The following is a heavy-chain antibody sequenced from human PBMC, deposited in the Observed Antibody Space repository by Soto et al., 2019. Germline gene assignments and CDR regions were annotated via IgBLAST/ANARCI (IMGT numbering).Heavy chain of an antibody. Sequence: QVQLQESGPGLVKPSETLSLTCTVSGGSISSYYWSWIRQPPGKGLEWIGYIYYSGSTNYNPSLKSRVTISVDTYKNQFSLKLSSVTAADTAVYYCAKLAAAGLTPGGMDVWGQGTTVTVSS. V-gene: IGHV4-59*01. J-gene: IGHJ6*02. CDR2: IYYSGST. CDR1: GGSISSYY. D-gene: IGHD6-13*01. CDR3: AKLAAAGLTPGGMDV.